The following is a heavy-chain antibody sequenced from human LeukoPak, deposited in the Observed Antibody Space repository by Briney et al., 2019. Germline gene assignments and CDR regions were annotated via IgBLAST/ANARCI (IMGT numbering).Heavy chain of an antibody. D-gene: IGHD2-15*01. Sequence: PSETLSLTCGVHGGSFSGYYWSWVRQAPGKGLELVGRIRSKSDGGTTDYAAPVKGRFTISRDDSTNTLYVQMTSLKTDDTALYYCASDVPENAAQIDYWGQGTLVTVSS. CDR3: ASDVPENAAQIDY. CDR2: IRSKSDGGTT. CDR1: GGSFSGYY. V-gene: IGHV3-15*01. J-gene: IGHJ4*02.